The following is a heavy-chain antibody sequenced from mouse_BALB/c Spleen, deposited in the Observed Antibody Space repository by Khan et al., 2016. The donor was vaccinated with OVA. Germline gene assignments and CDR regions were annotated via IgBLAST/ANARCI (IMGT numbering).Heavy chain of an antibody. CDR1: GYAFTDFL. D-gene: IGHD1-1*02. CDR3: ARGGYGSWAY. Sequence: VELVESGAELVRPGTSVKVSCKASGYAFTDFLIEWLQQRPGQGLEWIGLINPGGGDTNHNEKFKGKATLTANKSSSPAHLQPSSLTPDASAVYFCARGGYGSWAYGGQGTLVTVSA. J-gene: IGHJ3*01. CDR2: INPGGGDT. V-gene: IGHV1-54*01.